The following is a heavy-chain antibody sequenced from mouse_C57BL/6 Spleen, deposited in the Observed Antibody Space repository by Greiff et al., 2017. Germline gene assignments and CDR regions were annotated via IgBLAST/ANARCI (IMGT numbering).Heavy chain of an antibody. J-gene: IGHJ1*03. CDR3: TLFITTVVATSHWYFGV. D-gene: IGHD1-1*01. CDR1: GYTFTSYW. V-gene: IGHV1-50*01. Sequence: QVQLQQPGAELVKPGASVKLSCKASGYTFTSYWMQWVKQRPGQGLEWIGEIDPSDSYTNYNQKFKGKAKLTVDTSSGTAYMQLSDLTSEDSAVYYCTLFITTVVATSHWYFGVWGTGTTVTVSS. CDR2: IDPSDSYT.